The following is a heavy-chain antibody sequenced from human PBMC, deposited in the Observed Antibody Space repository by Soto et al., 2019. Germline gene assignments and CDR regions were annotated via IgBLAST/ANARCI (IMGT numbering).Heavy chain of an antibody. D-gene: IGHD5-12*01. CDR3: ARGGGSAGFDY. Sequence: QVQLVESGGGVVQPGRSLRLSCAASGFTFSSYGMHWVRQAPGKGLEGVAVIWYDGSNKYYADSVKGRFTISRDNSKNTLYLQMNSLRAEDTAVYYCARGGGSAGFDYWGQGTLVTVSS. V-gene: IGHV3-33*01. CDR2: IWYDGSNK. J-gene: IGHJ4*02. CDR1: GFTFSSYG.